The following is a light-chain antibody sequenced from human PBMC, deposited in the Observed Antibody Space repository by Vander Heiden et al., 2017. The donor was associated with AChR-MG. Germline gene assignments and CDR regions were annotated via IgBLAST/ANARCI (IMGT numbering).Light chain of an antibody. CDR1: PLPVQS. V-gene: IGLV3-25*03. CDR2: KDS. Sequence: SNELTQPPSVSVSPGQTATITCSGDPLPVQSAYWYQQRTGQAPLLIIFKDSQKPSGIPERFSGSTSGTTVTLTITGVQAEDEADYYCQSADSSGTSWVFGGGTKLTVL. J-gene: IGLJ3*02. CDR3: QSADSSGTSWV.